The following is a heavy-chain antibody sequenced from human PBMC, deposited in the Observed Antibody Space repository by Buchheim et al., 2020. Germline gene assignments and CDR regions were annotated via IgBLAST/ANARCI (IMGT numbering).Heavy chain of an antibody. V-gene: IGHV4-59*08. CDR3: ARAVVVTNWFDP. CDR1: GDSISSYY. D-gene: IGHD4-23*01. CDR2: FYYSGST. J-gene: IGHJ5*02. Sequence: QVQLQESGPGLVKPSETLSLTCTVSGDSISSYYWSWIRQPPGKGLEWIGHFYYSGSTNYNPSLKSRVTISVDTSKNQFSLKLSSVTAADTAVYYCARAVVVTNWFDPWGQGTL.